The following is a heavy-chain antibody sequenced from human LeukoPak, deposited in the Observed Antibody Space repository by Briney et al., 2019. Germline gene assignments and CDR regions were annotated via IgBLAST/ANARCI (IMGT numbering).Heavy chain of an antibody. J-gene: IGHJ4*02. V-gene: IGHV3-33*01. CDR1: GFTFSSYG. D-gene: IGHD1-26*01. CDR3: ARCLGATSAIDY. CDR2: IWYDGSNK. Sequence: GGSLGLSCAASGFTFSSYGMHWVRQAPGKGLEWVAVIWYDGSNKYYADSVKGRFTISRDNSKNTLYLQMNSLRAEDTAVYYCARCLGATSAIDYWGQGTLVIVSS.